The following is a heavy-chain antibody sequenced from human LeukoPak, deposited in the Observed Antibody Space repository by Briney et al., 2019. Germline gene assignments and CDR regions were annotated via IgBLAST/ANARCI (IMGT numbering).Heavy chain of an antibody. CDR3: ARVSTYFGVVTDFDY. CDR2: MNPNSGNT. D-gene: IGHD3-3*01. Sequence: RASVKVSCKASGYTFTSYDINWVRQATGQGLEWMGWMNPNSGNTGYAQKFQGRVTMTRNTSISTAYMELSCLRSEDTAVYYCARVSTYFGVVTDFDYWGQGTLVTVSS. CDR1: GYTFTSYD. V-gene: IGHV1-8*01. J-gene: IGHJ4*02.